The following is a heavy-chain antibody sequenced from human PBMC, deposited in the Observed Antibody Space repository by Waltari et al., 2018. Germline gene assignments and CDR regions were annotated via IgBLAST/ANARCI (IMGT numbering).Heavy chain of an antibody. CDR3: ARSGSYRSLDY. D-gene: IGHD1-26*01. V-gene: IGHV1-45*02. CDR2: ITPFNGNT. J-gene: IGHJ4*02. CDR1: GYTFTYRY. Sequence: QMQLVQSGAEVKKTGSSVKVSCNASGYTFTYRYLHWVRQAPGQALEWMGWITPFNGNTNYAQKFQDRVTITRDRSMSTAYMELSSLRSEDTAMYYCARSGSYRSLDYWGQGTLVTVSS.